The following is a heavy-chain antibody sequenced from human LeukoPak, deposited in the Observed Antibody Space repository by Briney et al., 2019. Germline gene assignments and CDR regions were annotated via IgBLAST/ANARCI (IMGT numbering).Heavy chain of an antibody. CDR1: GGSISSYY. Sequence: SETLSLTCTVSGGSISSYYWSWIRQPPGKGLEWIGYIYYSGSTNYNPPLKSRVTISVDTSKNQFSLKLSSVTAADTAVYYCARTKPGAVPGDFDYWGQGTLVTVSS. CDR2: IYYSGST. CDR3: ARTKPGAVPGDFDY. V-gene: IGHV4-59*01. J-gene: IGHJ4*02. D-gene: IGHD6-19*01.